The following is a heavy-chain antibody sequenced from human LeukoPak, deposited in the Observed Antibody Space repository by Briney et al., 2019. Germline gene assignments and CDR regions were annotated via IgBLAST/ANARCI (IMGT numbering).Heavy chain of an antibody. V-gene: IGHV4-39*01. Sequence: SETLSLTCTISGGSISSTSHYWGWIRQPPGKGLEWIGSIYYSGSTYYNPSLKSRVTISVDTSKNQFSLKLSSVTAADTAVYYCASRGLARTYYFDYWGQGTLVTVSS. CDR1: GGSISSTSHY. D-gene: IGHD3-10*01. J-gene: IGHJ4*02. CDR3: ASRGLARTYYFDY. CDR2: IYYSGST.